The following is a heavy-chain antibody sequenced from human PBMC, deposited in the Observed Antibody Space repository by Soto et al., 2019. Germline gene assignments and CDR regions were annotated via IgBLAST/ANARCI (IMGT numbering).Heavy chain of an antibody. CDR3: ATSIVGATNPMARFFDY. D-gene: IGHD1-26*01. V-gene: IGHV1-24*01. J-gene: IGHJ4*02. Sequence: ASVKVSCKVSGYTLTELSMHCVRQAPGKGLEWMGGFDPEDGETIYAQKFQGRVTMTEDTSTDTAYMELSSLRSGDTAVYYCATSIVGATNPMARFFDYWGRGTLVTVSS. CDR2: FDPEDGET. CDR1: GYTLTELS.